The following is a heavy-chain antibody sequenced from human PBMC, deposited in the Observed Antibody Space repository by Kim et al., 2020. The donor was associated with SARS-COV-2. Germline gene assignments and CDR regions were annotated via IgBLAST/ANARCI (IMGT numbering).Heavy chain of an antibody. CDR1: GGSFSGYY. J-gene: IGHJ4*02. CDR3: ARAGTLNYYDSSGPGDHYFDY. CDR2: INHSGST. Sequence: SETLSLTCAVYGGSFSGYYWSWIRQPPGKGLEWIGEINHSGSTNYNPSLKSRVTISVDTSKNQFSLKLSSVTAADTAVYYCARAGTLNYYDSSGPGDHYFDYWGQGTLVTVSS. V-gene: IGHV4-34*01. D-gene: IGHD3-22*01.